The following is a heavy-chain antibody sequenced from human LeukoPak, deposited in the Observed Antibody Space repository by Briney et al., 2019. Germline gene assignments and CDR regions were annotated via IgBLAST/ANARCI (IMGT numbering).Heavy chain of an antibody. CDR3: ARGTVGATVYYFDY. J-gene: IGHJ4*02. CDR2: IYHSGST. V-gene: IGHV4-38-2*02. CDR1: DYSTSSSYY. D-gene: IGHD1-26*01. Sequence: PSETLSLTCTVSDYSTSSSYYWGWIRQPPGKGLEWIGSIYHSGSTYYNPSLKSRVTISVDTSKNQFSLKLSSVTAADTAVYYCARGTVGATVYYFDYWGQGTLVTVSS.